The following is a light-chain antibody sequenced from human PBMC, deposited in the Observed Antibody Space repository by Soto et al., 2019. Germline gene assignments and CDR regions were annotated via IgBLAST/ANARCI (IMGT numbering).Light chain of an antibody. CDR2: GAS. J-gene: IGKJ2*01. CDR3: HQYGTSPPYT. V-gene: IGKV3-20*01. Sequence: EIVLTQSPGTLSLSPGERVTLSCRASQSVTRNYLAWYQQKPGQAPRLLVFGASSRATGIPDRFSGSGSGTDFTFTISRLEPEDFAVYYCHQYGTSPPYTFGQGTKLEIK. CDR1: QSVTRNY.